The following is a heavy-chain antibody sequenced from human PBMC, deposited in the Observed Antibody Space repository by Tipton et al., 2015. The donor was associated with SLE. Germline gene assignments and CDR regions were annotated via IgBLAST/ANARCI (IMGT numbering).Heavy chain of an antibody. J-gene: IGHJ5*02. CDR3: ARRGGGDNWFDP. CDR2: IYTSGST. Sequence: TLSLTCTVSGGSISSGSYYWSWIRQPAGKGLEWIGYIYTSGSTNYNPSLKSRVTISVDTSKNQFSLKLSSVTAADTAVYYCARRGGGDNWFDPWGQGTLVTVSS. D-gene: IGHD6-25*01. V-gene: IGHV4-61*09. CDR1: GGSISSGSYY.